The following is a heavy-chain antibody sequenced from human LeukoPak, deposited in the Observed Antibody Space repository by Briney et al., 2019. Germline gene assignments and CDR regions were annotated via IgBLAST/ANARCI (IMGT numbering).Heavy chain of an antibody. Sequence: NPGGSLRLSCAASGFTFRSYTMNWVRPAPGKGLEWVSSISSGGSYIYYADSVKGRFTISRDNTKNSLYLQMNSLRAEDTAVYYCATTSEDYWGQGTLVTVSS. V-gene: IGHV3-21*01. CDR3: ATTSEDY. CDR1: GFTFRSYT. J-gene: IGHJ4*02. CDR2: ISSGGSYI.